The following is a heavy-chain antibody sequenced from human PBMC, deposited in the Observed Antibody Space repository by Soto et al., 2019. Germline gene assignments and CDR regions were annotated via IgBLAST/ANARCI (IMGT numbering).Heavy chain of an antibody. CDR3: TRGGDPYKTGH. J-gene: IGHJ4*02. D-gene: IGHD2-21*01. V-gene: IGHV4-61*05. CDR2: IHYSGST. CDR1: GGSISSNIYY. Sequence: SETLSLTCTVSGGSISSNIYYWGWIRQPPGKGLEWIGFIHYSGSTNYKPSLKGRVTMSVDTSKNQFSLKLTSVNTADTAIYYCTRGGDPYKTGHWGQGTLVTVSS.